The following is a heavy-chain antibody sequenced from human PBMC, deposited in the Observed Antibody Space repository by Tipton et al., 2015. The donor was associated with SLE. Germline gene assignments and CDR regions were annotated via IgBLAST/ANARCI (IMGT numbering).Heavy chain of an antibody. CDR2: ISTYNGKT. D-gene: IGHD2-2*03. CDR3: ASRPNWILTAPYDY. V-gene: IGHV1-18*01. J-gene: IGHJ4*02. CDR1: GYTFTNYG. Sequence: QSGAEVKQPGASVKVSCKASGYTFTNYGFNWARQAPGQGLEWMGWISTYNGKTNYAQKLQGRVTMTTDTSTSTAYMELSGLRSEDTAVYYCASRPNWILTAPYDYWGQGTLVTVSS.